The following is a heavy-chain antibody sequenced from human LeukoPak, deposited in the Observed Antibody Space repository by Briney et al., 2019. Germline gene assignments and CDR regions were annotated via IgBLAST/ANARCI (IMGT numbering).Heavy chain of an antibody. CDR1: GLIFSAYW. CDR2: ISQDGSKT. D-gene: IGHD5-12*01. Sequence: PGGSLRLSCAASGLIFSAYWMNWVRQAPGKRLEWVATISQDGSKTYCVDSVKGRFTISRDNAENSLYLQMNSLRAEDTAVYFCAREPTYEGLIYWGQGALVTVS. V-gene: IGHV3-7*01. CDR3: AREPTYEGLIY. J-gene: IGHJ4*02.